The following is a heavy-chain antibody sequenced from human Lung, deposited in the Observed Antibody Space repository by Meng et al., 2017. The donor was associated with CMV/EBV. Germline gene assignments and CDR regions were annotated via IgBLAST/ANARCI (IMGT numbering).Heavy chain of an antibody. J-gene: IGHJ4*02. CDR2: TFYRSKWYN. Sequence: SETLSLXCAISGDSVSSNSAAWNWIRQSPSRGLEWLGTTFYRSKWYNNYGVSVKSRITINADTSKNQLSLQLTSVTPEDTAVYFCARAGRSYLYYFDYLGQGXLVTVSS. D-gene: IGHD3-22*01. CDR3: ARAGRSYLYYFDY. CDR1: GDSVSSNSAA. V-gene: IGHV6-1*01.